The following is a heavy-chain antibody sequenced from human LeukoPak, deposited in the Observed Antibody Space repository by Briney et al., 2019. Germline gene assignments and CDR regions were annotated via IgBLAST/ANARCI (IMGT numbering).Heavy chain of an antibody. D-gene: IGHD1-20*01. CDR1: GGSISSSSYY. J-gene: IGHJ5*02. CDR2: IYYSVSA. V-gene: IGHV4-39*07. CDR3: ARGITGITRWFDP. Sequence: PSETLSLTCTVSGGSISSSSYYWGWIRQPPGKGLEWIGSIYYSVSAYYNPSLKSRVTISVDTSKNQFSLKLSSVTAADTAVYYCARGITGITRWFDPWGQGTLVTVSS.